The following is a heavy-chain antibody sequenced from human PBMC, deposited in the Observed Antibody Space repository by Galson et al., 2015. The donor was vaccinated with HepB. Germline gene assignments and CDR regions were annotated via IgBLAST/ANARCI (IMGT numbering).Heavy chain of an antibody. Sequence: SLRLSCAASGFSFSAYAMHWVRQAPGKGLEWVTYISYDGSRKYYADSVKGRFTISRDNSKNTLYLQMGSLRTEDTSVYYCARSDYGDYEIRYWGQGTLVAVSS. V-gene: IGHV3-30*04. CDR2: ISYDGSRK. CDR3: ARSDYGDYEIRY. J-gene: IGHJ4*02. D-gene: IGHD4-17*01. CDR1: GFSFSAYA.